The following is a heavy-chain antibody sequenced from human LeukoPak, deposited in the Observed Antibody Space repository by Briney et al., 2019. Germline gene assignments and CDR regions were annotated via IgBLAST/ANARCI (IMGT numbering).Heavy chain of an antibody. Sequence: GASVKVSCKASGYTFTSYDINWVRQATGQGLEWMGWINPNSGNTGYAQKFQGRVTMTRNTSISTAYMELSGLRSEDTAVYYCARGGPSRYCSSTSCYDLWGQGTLVTVSS. CDR1: GYTFTSYD. CDR3: ARGGPSRYCSSTSCYDL. D-gene: IGHD2-2*01. CDR2: INPNSGNT. J-gene: IGHJ4*02. V-gene: IGHV1-8*01.